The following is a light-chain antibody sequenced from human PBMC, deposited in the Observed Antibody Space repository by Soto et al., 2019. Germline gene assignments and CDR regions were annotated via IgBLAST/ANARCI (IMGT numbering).Light chain of an antibody. J-gene: IGLJ1*01. CDR2: VTD. CDR1: TSNIGENT. CDR3: AAWDVTLNGHV. Sequence: QSVLTQPPSVSGTLGQGVTISCSGSTSNIGENTVAWVQQLPGTAPKVLIYVTDRRPSGVPDRFSGSKSGTSAYLAISGLQSEDEADYYCAAWDVTLNGHVFGTGTKLTVL. V-gene: IGLV1-44*01.